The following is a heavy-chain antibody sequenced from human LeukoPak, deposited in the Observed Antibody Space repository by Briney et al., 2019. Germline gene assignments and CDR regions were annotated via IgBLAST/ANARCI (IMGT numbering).Heavy chain of an antibody. J-gene: IGHJ6*02. CDR2: INHSGST. CDR3: AQGYYYYGMDV. V-gene: IGHV4-34*01. CDR1: GGSFSGYY. Sequence: SETLSLTCAVYGGSFSGYYWSWIRQPPGKGLEWVGEINHSGSTNYNPSLKSRVTISVDTSKNQFSLKLSSVTAADTAVYYCAQGYYYYGMDVWGQGTTVTVSS.